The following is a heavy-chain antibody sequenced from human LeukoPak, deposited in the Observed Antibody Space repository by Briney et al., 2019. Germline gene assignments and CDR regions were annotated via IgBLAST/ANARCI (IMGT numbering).Heavy chain of an antibody. J-gene: IGHJ4*02. D-gene: IGHD5-12*01. CDR3: ARDRGSTGYDLYDY. Sequence: PSETLSLTCAVYGGSFSGYYWSWIRQPPGKGLEWIGEINHSGSTNYNPSLKSRVTISVDTSKNQFSLKLSSVTAADTAVYYCARDRGSTGYDLYDYWGQGTPVTVSS. CDR1: GGSFSGYY. V-gene: IGHV4-34*01. CDR2: INHSGST.